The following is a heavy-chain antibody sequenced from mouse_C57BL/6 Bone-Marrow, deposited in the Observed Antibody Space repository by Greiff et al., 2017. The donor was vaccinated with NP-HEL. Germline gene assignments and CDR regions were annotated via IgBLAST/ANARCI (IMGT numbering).Heavy chain of an antibody. CDR2: IHPNSGST. Sequence: QVQLQQPGAELVKPGASVKLSCKASGYTFTSYWMHWVKQRPGQGLEWIGMIHPNSGSTNYNEKFKSKATLTVDKSSITAYMQLSSLTSEDSSVYYCARDSNICCSSWFAYWGQGTLVTVSA. J-gene: IGHJ3*01. CDR1: GYTFTSYW. D-gene: IGHD2-5*01. CDR3: ARDSNICCSSWFAY. V-gene: IGHV1-64*01.